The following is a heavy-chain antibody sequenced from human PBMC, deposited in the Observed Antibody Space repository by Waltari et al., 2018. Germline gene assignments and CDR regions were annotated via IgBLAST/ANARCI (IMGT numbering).Heavy chain of an antibody. CDR1: GYTFTSYY. V-gene: IGHV1-46*03. J-gene: IGHJ6*03. CDR3: SKATYYYYIDV. Sequence: QVQLVQSGAEVKMPGASVKISCKASGYTFTSYYMHWVRQAPGQGFEWMGIINPSGGATSYAQRFQGRVTMTSDTSTSIVYMELSSLRYEDTAVYYCSKATYYYYIDVWGKGTTVTVSS. CDR2: INPSGGAT.